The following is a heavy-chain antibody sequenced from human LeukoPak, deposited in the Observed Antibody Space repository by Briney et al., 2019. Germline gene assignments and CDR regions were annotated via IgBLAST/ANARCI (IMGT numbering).Heavy chain of an antibody. CDR3: AKDWSSWYSDNWFDP. CDR1: GFTFSSYA. D-gene: IGHD6-13*01. V-gene: IGHV3-30*04. Sequence: PGGSLRLSCAASGFTFSSYAMHWVRQAPGKGLEWVAVISYDGSNKYYADSVKGRFTISRDNSKNTLYLQMNSLRAEDTAVYYCAKDWSSWYSDNWFDPWGQGTLVTVSS. J-gene: IGHJ5*02. CDR2: ISYDGSNK.